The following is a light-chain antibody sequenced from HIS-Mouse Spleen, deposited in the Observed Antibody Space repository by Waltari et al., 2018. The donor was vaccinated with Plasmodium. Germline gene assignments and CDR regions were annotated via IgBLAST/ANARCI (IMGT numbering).Light chain of an antibody. CDR3: SSYTISSTVV. CDR1: SSDVSGYNY. Sequence: QSALTQPASVSGSPGQSITISCTGNSSDVSGYNYVSWYQKHPGKAPKLIIYDVSNRPTWVSTRFSVSMVGNTASLTISGLQAEEEADYYCSSYTISSTVVFGGGTKRTVL. V-gene: IGLV2-14*03. CDR2: DVS. J-gene: IGLJ2*01.